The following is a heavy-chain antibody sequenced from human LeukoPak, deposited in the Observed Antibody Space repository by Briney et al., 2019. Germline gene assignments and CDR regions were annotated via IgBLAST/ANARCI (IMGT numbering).Heavy chain of an antibody. J-gene: IGHJ5*02. CDR1: GGSISSYY. V-gene: IGHV4-4*09. CDR2: FYATGST. Sequence: LETLSLTCTVPGGSISSYYWSWIRQPPGKGLEWIGYFYATGSTTYNPSLKSRVTISVDTSKNQSSLNLRSVTAADTAVYYCARHGSVRSPLGPWGQGPLVTVSS. D-gene: IGHD3-10*01. CDR3: ARHGSVRSPLGP.